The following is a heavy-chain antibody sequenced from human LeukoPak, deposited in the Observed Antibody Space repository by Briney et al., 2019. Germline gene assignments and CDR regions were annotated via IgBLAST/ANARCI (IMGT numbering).Heavy chain of an antibody. CDR2: ISWDGGST. CDR3: AKDMGPVEDYDSSGYSWIFDY. Sequence: GGSLRLSCAASGFTFDDYAMHWVRQAPGKGLEWVSLISWDGGSTYYADSVKGRFTISRDNSKNSLYLQMNSLRAEDTALYYCAKDMGPVEDYDSSGYSWIFDYWGQGTLVTVSS. J-gene: IGHJ4*02. D-gene: IGHD3-22*01. CDR1: GFTFDDYA. V-gene: IGHV3-43D*03.